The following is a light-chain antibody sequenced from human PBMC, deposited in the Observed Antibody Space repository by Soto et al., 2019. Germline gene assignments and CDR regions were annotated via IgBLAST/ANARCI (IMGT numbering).Light chain of an antibody. CDR1: QSVTSSY. V-gene: IGKV3-20*01. CDR3: HQYGTT. Sequence: EIVLTQSPGTLSLSPGERASLSCRASQSVTSSYLAWYQQKPDQAPRLLIFGAYNRAAGIPDRFSGSGSGTDFTLTISRLEPEDFAVYYCHQYGTTFGQGTKVEI. CDR2: GAY. J-gene: IGKJ1*01.